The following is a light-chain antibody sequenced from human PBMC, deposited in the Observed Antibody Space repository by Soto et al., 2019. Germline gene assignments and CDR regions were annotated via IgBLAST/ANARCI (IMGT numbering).Light chain of an antibody. CDR2: GAS. V-gene: IGKV3-15*01. CDR1: QSVSGD. CDR3: QQYNNWPPIT. J-gene: IGKJ2*01. Sequence: EIVMTQSPATLSVSPGERATLSCRASQSVSGDLAWYQQKPGQAPRLLVYGASTRATGVPARCSDSGSGTEIALTSSSLQSEHLAFYYCQQYNNWPPITFGQRTKLEIK.